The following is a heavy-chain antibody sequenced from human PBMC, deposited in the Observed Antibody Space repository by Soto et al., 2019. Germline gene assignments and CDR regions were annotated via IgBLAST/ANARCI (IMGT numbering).Heavy chain of an antibody. J-gene: IGHJ4*02. Sequence: SETLSLTCAVYGGSFSGYYGSWIRQPPGKGLEWIGEINHSGSTNYNPSLKSRVTISVDTSKNQFSLKLSSVTAADTAVYYCARVGGYIAVAGRGVDYWGQGTLVTVSS. CDR1: GGSFSGYY. D-gene: IGHD6-19*01. V-gene: IGHV4-34*01. CDR3: ARVGGYIAVAGRGVDY. CDR2: INHSGST.